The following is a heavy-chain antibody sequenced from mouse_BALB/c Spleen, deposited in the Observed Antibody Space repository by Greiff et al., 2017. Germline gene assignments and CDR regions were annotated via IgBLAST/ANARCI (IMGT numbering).Heavy chain of an antibody. CDR3: ARWYGNYGDWFAY. CDR2: IYPGDGDT. V-gene: IGHV1-87*01. D-gene: IGHD2-10*02. J-gene: IGHJ3*01. Sequence: VQRVESGAELARPGASVKLSCKASGYTFTSYWMQWVKQRPGQGLEWIGAIYPGDGDTRYTQKFKGKATLTADKSSSTAYMQLSSLASEDSAVYYCARWYGNYGDWFAYWGQGTLVTVSA. CDR1: GYTFTSYW.